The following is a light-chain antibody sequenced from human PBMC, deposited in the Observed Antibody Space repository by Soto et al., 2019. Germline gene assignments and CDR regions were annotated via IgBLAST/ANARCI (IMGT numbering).Light chain of an antibody. CDR2: GAS. V-gene: IGKV1-39*01. CDR1: LPITTY. CDR3: QQNYNSRWT. J-gene: IGKJ1*01. Sequence: DIQMTQSPSSLSASVGDRVTITCRASLPITTYLNWFQQKPGKAPKLLIYGASTLQTGVPSRFHGGGSRTDFTLTIRSLQPEDFGTYYCQQNYNSRWTFGQGTEIDI.